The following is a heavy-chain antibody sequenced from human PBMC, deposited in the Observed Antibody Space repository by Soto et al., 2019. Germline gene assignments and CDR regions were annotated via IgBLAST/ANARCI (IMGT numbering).Heavy chain of an antibody. J-gene: IGHJ6*01. D-gene: IGHD2-2*01. CDR2: ISGSGGNT. V-gene: IGHV3-23*01. CDR3: ARVPAAASYYLRLGV. CDR1: GFTFSGYA. Sequence: PGGSLRLSCVASGFTFSGYAMSWVRQAPGKGLEWVSGISGSGGNTNYADSVKGRVTISRDNYKNTLYLQMNSQRDEDTAVYYCARVPAAASYYLRLGVWGQGTTVTVSS.